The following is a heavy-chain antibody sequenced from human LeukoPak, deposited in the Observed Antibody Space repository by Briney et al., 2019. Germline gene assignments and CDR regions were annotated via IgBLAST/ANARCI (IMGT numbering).Heavy chain of an antibody. Sequence: VKPSETLSPTCTVSGGSISSSSYYWGWIRQPPGKGLEWIGSIYYSGSTYYNPSLKSRVTISVDTSKNQFSLKLSSVTAADTAVYYCARTDSSGYDPGYWGQGTLVTVSS. CDR1: GGSISSSSYY. J-gene: IGHJ4*02. CDR2: IYYSGST. D-gene: IGHD3-22*01. V-gene: IGHV4-39*01. CDR3: ARTDSSGYDPGY.